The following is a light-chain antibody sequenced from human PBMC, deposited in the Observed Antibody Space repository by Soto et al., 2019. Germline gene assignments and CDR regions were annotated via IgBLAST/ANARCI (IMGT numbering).Light chain of an antibody. CDR3: QQHGISHIT. Sequence: VLTQSPGTLSFSPWGSSTIFYRSSQNINNNYLAWYQHKPGQAPRLLMYDASLRATGVPDRFSGSGSGTDFTLAITRLEPDDSAVYYCQQHGISHITFGQGTRLEI. J-gene: IGKJ5*01. CDR2: DAS. V-gene: IGKV3-20*01. CDR1: QNINNNY.